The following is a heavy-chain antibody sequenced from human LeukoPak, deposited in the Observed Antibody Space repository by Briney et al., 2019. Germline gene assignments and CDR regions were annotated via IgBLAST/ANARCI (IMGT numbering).Heavy chain of an antibody. J-gene: IGHJ4*02. CDR2: INPNSGGT. CDR1: GYTFTGYY. CDR3: ARSWYYDFWSGPSAYYFDY. Sequence: GASVKVSCEASGYTFTGYYMHWVRQAPGQGLEWMGWINPNSGGTNYAQKFQGRVTMTRDTSISTAYMELSRLRSDDTAVYYCARSWYYDFWSGPSAYYFDYWGQGTLVTVSS. D-gene: IGHD3-3*01. V-gene: IGHV1-2*02.